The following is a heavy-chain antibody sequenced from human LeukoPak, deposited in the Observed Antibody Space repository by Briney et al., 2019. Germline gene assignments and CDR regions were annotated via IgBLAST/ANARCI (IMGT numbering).Heavy chain of an antibody. D-gene: IGHD6-25*01. Sequence: PGGSLRLSCAASGFTFSSYSMNWVRQAPGKGLEWVSSISSSSSYIYYADSVKGRFTISRDNAKNSLYLQMNSLRAEDTAVYYCARDLKTSGPQEPSNWFDPWGQGTLVTVSS. J-gene: IGHJ5*02. CDR3: ARDLKTSGPQEPSNWFDP. V-gene: IGHV3-21*01. CDR2: ISSSSSYI. CDR1: GFTFSSYS.